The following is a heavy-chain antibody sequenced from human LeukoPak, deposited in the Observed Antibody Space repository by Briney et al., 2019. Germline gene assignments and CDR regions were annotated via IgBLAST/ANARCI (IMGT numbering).Heavy chain of an antibody. V-gene: IGHV3-53*01. J-gene: IGHJ6*03. D-gene: IGHD6-13*01. CDR2: IYSGGST. CDR3: ARAGIAAAGVRYYYYYYYMDV. CDR1: GFTVSSNY. Sequence: GGSLRPSCAASGFTVSSNYMSWVRQAPGKGLEWVSVIYSGGSTYYADSVKGRFTISRDNSKNTLYLQMNSLRAEDTAVYYCARAGIAAAGVRYYYYYYYMDVWGKGTTVTVSS.